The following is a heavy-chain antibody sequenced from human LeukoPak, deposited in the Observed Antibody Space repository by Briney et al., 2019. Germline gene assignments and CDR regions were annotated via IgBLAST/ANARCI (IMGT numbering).Heavy chain of an antibody. CDR1: GFTFSDYY. J-gene: IGHJ5*02. D-gene: IGHD2-15*01. CDR3: AKAVVVVAAHNWFDP. V-gene: IGHV3-23*01. Sequence: PGGSLRLSCAASGFTFSDYYMSWIRQAPGKGLEWVSAISGSGGTTYYADSVKGRFTISRDNSKNTLYLQMNSLRAEDTAVYYCAKAVVVVAAHNWFDPWGQGTLVTVSS. CDR2: ISGSGGTT.